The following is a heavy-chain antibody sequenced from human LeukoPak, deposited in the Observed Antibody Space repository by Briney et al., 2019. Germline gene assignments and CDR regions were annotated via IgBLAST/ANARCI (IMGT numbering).Heavy chain of an antibody. Sequence: GGSLRLSCAASGFTFSSYAMDWVRQAPGKELEWVAVISYDGSNKYYADSVKGRFTISRDNSKNTLYLQMNSLRAEDTAVYYCARGGWNYFDAFDIWGQGTMVTVSS. CDR2: ISYDGSNK. CDR3: ARGGWNYFDAFDI. D-gene: IGHD1-7*01. V-gene: IGHV3-30-3*01. CDR1: GFTFSSYA. J-gene: IGHJ3*02.